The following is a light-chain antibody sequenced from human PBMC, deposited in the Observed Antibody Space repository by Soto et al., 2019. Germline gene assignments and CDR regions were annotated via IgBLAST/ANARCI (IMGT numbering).Light chain of an antibody. CDR3: EQYGSSPRT. CDR1: QSVTSNY. CDR2: GIS. Sequence: IVLTQSPGTLSLSPGERATLFCRASQSVTSNYFAWYQQKPGQAPRLLIYGISDRATGIPDRFCGSGSGTDFTLTISRLEPEDFAVYYCEQYGSSPRTFGQGTKVEIK. V-gene: IGKV3-20*01. J-gene: IGKJ1*01.